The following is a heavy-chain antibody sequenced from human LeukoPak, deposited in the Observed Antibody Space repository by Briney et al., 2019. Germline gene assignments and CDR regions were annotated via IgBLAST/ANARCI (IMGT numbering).Heavy chain of an antibody. V-gene: IGHV4-39*01. CDR1: GASISGSGYY. CDR2: IYDSGST. J-gene: IGHJ4*02. Sequence: PSQTLSLTCTVSGASISGSGYYWGWIRQPPGKGLEWIGNIYDSGSTYYNASLQSRVTISIDTSKNQFSLRLSSVTAADTAVYYCASIAVHSSGYPYWGQGTLVTVSS. CDR3: ASIAVHSSGYPY. D-gene: IGHD3-22*01.